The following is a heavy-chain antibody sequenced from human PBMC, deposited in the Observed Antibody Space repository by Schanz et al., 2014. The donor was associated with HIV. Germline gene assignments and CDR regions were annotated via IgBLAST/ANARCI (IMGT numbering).Heavy chain of an antibody. D-gene: IGHD1-26*01. CDR3: ARGGGSGSYFAGYHFDY. Sequence: EVQLLESGGGLVQPGGSLRLSCAASGFTFSSYAMSWVRQAPGKGLEWVSTISGSGAGTYYADSVKGRFTISRDNSKNTLYLQMNSLRVDDTAVYYCARGGGSGSYFAGYHFDYWGQGTLVTVSS. J-gene: IGHJ4*02. CDR2: ISGSGAGT. V-gene: IGHV3-23*01. CDR1: GFTFSSYA.